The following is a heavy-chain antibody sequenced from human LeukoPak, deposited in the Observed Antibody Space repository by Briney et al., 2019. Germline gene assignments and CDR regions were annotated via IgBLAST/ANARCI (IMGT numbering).Heavy chain of an antibody. D-gene: IGHD3-22*01. J-gene: IGHJ4*02. Sequence: GGSLRLSCAASGFTFSSYSMNCVRQAPGKGLEWVSSISSSSSYIYYADSVKGRFTISRDNAKNSLYLQMNSLRAEDTAVYYCARYYYDCSGYYDYWGQGTLVTVSS. CDR2: ISSSSSYI. CDR3: ARYYYDCSGYYDY. CDR1: GFTFSSYS. V-gene: IGHV3-21*01.